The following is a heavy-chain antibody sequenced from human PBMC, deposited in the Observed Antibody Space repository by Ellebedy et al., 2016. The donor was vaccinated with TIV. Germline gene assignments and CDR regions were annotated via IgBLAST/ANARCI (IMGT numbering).Heavy chain of an antibody. CDR1: GFTFSSYS. CDR3: ARGLLYGDYQNWFDP. Sequence: GESLKISXAASGFTFSSYSMNWVRQAPGKGLEWVSYISSSSSTIYYADSVKGRFTISRDNAKNSLYLQMNSLRDEDTAVYYCARGLLYGDYQNWFDPWGQGALVTVSS. V-gene: IGHV3-48*02. J-gene: IGHJ5*02. CDR2: ISSSSSTI. D-gene: IGHD4-17*01.